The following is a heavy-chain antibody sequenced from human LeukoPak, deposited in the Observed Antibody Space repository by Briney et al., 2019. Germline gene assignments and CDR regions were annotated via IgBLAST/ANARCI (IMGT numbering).Heavy chain of an antibody. J-gene: IGHJ5*02. D-gene: IGHD2-2*01. V-gene: IGHV1-2*02. CDR3: ARDRIVVVPAAAYNWFDP. CDR1: GYTFTGYY. Sequence: GASVKVSCKASGYTFTGYYMHWVRQAPGQGLEWMGWINPNSGGTNYAQKFQGRVTMTRDTSISTAYMELSRLRSDDTAVYYCARDRIVVVPAAAYNWFDPWGQGTLVTVSS. CDR2: INPNSGGT.